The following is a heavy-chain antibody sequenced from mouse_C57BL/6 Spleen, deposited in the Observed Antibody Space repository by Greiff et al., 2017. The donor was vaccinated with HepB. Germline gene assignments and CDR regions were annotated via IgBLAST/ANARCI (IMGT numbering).Heavy chain of an antibody. V-gene: IGHV1-50*01. D-gene: IGHD2-5*01. CDR2: IDPSDSYT. CDR3: ARRGGYSNRLAY. J-gene: IGHJ3*01. Sequence: QVQLQQPGAELVKPGASVKLSCKASGYTFTSYWMQWVKQRPGQGLEWIGEIDPSDSYTNYNQKFKGKATLTVDTSSSTAYMQLSSLTSEDSAVYYCARRGGYSNRLAYWGQGTLVTVSA. CDR1: GYTFTSYW.